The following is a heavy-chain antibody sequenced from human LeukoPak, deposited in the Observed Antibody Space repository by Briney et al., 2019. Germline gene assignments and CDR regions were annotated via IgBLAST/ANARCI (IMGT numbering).Heavy chain of an antibody. D-gene: IGHD1-7*01. V-gene: IGHV1-2*02. Sequence: ASVKVSCKASGYTFTGYYMHWVRQAPGQGLEWMGWINPNSGGTNYAQKFQGRVTMTRDTSISTAYMELSRLRSDDTAVYYCARDRTITGTGTSDYWGQGTLVTVSS. CDR3: ARDRTITGTGTSDY. CDR2: INPNSGGT. CDR1: GYTFTGYY. J-gene: IGHJ4*02.